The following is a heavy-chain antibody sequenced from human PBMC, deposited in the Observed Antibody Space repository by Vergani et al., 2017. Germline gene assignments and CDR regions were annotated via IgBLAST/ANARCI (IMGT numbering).Heavy chain of an antibody. CDR3: ASQTYYYDSVWFDR. V-gene: IGHV1-45*02. D-gene: IGHD3-22*01. J-gene: IGHJ5*02. CDR2: ITPFNGNT. CDR1: GYTFTYRY. Sequence: QMQLVQSGAEVKKTGSSVKVSCKASGYTFTYRYLHWVRQAPGQALEWMGWITPFNGNTNYAQKFQGRVTITADESTSTAYMELSSLRSEDTAVYYCASQTYYYDSVWFDRWGQGTLVTVPS.